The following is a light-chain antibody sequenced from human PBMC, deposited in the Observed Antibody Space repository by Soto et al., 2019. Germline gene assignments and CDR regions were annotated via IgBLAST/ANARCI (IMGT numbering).Light chain of an antibody. V-gene: IGLV2-14*01. J-gene: IGLJ2*01. CDR2: EVT. CDR3: SSYTTSSTLVV. CDR1: SSDXGGYNY. Sequence: QSALTQPASVSGSPGQSITISCTGTSSDXGGYNYVSWYQQHPGKAPKLMIYEVTNRPSGVSSRFSGSRSGNTASLTISGLXAXDXXXXYCSSYTTSSTLVVFGGGTKLTVL.